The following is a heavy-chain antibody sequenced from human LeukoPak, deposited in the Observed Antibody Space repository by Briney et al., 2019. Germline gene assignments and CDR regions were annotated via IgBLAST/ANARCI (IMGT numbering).Heavy chain of an antibody. CDR1: GFTFSSYA. CDR3: AREFSSSPGTFDY. CDR2: ISYDGGNK. V-gene: IGHV3-30-3*01. D-gene: IGHD6-13*01. J-gene: IGHJ4*02. Sequence: PGGSLRLSCAASGFTFSSYAMHWVRQAPGKGLEWVAVISYDGGNKYYADSVKGRFTISRDNSKNTLYLQMNSLRAEDTAVYYCAREFSSSPGTFDYGGQGTLVTASS.